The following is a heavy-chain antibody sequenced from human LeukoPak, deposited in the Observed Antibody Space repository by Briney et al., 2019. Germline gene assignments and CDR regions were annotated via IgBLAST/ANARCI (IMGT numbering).Heavy chain of an antibody. CDR2: INDNGGGA. CDR3: ARASPYGDYVGVDY. Sequence: GGSLRLSCGASGFIFSNYGMSWVRQAPGEGLKWVAGINDNGGGAYYAESLKGRFTISRDNSKNMLYLQMNSLRAEDTAVYYCARASPYGDYVGVDYWGQGTLVTVSS. V-gene: IGHV3-23*01. J-gene: IGHJ4*02. CDR1: GFIFSNYG. D-gene: IGHD4-17*01.